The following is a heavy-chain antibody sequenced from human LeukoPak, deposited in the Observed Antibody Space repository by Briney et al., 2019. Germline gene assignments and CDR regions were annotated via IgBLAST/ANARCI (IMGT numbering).Heavy chain of an antibody. CDR1: GRPISNYY. J-gene: IGHJ4*02. D-gene: IGHD4-17*01. CDR2: IKYSENT. CDR3: AREGRQDYVYFDY. Sequence: PSDPLSLTCSVSGRPISNYYWSWLPQPPGKALEWIGYIKYSENTNYNPSLKSRVAISVDSSKTQFSLRLTSGTAADTAVYFCAREGRQDYVYFDYWGQGALVTVSS. V-gene: IGHV4-59*01.